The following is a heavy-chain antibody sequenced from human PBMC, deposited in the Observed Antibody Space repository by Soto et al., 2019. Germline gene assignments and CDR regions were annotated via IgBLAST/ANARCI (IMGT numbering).Heavy chain of an antibody. CDR1: GFTFSTYL. D-gene: IGHD6-19*01. V-gene: IGHV3-7*01. J-gene: IGHJ4*02. Sequence: GGSLRLSCAASGFTFSTYLMSWVRQAPGKGLEWVANIKYDGSETYYVDSVKGRFTISRDNAKNSLYLQMNSLRGEDTAVYYCARYSSAWGLWGQGTLVTVSS. CDR2: IKYDGSET. CDR3: ARYSSAWGL.